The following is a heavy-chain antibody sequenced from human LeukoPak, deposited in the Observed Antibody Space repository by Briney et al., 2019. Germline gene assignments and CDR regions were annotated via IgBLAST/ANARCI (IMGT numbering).Heavy chain of an antibody. D-gene: IGHD2/OR15-2a*01. J-gene: IGHJ3*02. CDR2: INPDDKSA. Sequence: PGGSLRLSCAASEFTFSKYWLHWLRQAPGKGLVWVSRINPDDKSASYADSVKGRFTIARDDARKTLYLQMNSLRAEDTAVYYCLTIVETTFDAFDIWGQGTMVTVSS. V-gene: IGHV3-74*01. CDR1: EFTFSKYW. CDR3: LTIVETTFDAFDI.